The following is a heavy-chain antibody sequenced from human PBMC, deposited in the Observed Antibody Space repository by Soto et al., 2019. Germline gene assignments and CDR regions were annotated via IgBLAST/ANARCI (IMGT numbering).Heavy chain of an antibody. CDR1: GGSFSGYY. Sequence: SETLSLTCAVYGGSFSGYYWSWIRQPPGKGLEWMGEINHSGSTNYNPSLKSRVTISVDTSKNQFSLKLSSVTAADTAVYYCARGFPHVLRWFGESLGWFDPWGQGTLVTVSS. J-gene: IGHJ5*02. CDR2: INHSGST. V-gene: IGHV4-34*01. D-gene: IGHD3-10*01. CDR3: ARGFPHVLRWFGESLGWFDP.